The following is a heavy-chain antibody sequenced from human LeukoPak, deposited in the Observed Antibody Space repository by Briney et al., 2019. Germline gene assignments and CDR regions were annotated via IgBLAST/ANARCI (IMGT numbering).Heavy chain of an antibody. CDR1: GFTFSGYS. V-gene: IGHV3-48*04. J-gene: IGHJ6*04. Sequence: GGSLRLSCAASGFTFSGYSMNWVRQAPGKGLGWVSSISSSGSTIYYADSVKGRFTISRDNAKNSLYLQMNSLRAEDTAVYYCAELGITMIGGVWGKGTTVTISS. D-gene: IGHD3-10*02. CDR3: AELGITMIGGV. CDR2: ISSSGSTI.